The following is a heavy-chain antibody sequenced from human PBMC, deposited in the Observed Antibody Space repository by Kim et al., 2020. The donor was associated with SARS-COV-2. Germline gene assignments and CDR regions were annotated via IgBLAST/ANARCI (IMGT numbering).Heavy chain of an antibody. J-gene: IGHJ4*01. CDR3: VRGMNPIVLHN. Sequence: ASVKVSCKASGYTFKTYPIHWLRQAPGQTLEWMGWVNAANDQTKYSQKFQGRITISRDTSANTAYMELRSLTTKDTAFYYCVRGMNPIVLHNWVHGTPVT. D-gene: IGHD1-26*01. V-gene: IGHV1-3*01. CDR2: VNAANDQT. CDR1: GYTFKTYP.